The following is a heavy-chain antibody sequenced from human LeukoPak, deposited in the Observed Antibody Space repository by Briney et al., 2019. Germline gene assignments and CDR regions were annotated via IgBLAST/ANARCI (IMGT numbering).Heavy chain of an antibody. CDR3: AREDLRRGMDV. Sequence: GGSLRLSCAASGFTFSSYGMHWVRQATGKGLEWVSAIGTAGDTYYPGSVKGRFTISRENAKNSLYLQMSSLRAGDTAVYYCAREDLRRGMDVWGQGTTVTVSS. CDR2: IGTAGDT. V-gene: IGHV3-13*01. J-gene: IGHJ6*02. CDR1: GFTFSSYG.